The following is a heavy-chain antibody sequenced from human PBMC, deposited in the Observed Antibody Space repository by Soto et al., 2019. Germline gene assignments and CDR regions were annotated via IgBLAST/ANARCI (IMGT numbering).Heavy chain of an antibody. J-gene: IGHJ6*03. CDR2: FDPEDGET. CDR3: ASSGDYYYYMDV. V-gene: IGHV1-24*01. Sequence: ASVKVSCKVSGYTLTELSMHWVRQAPGKGLEWMGGFDPEDGETIYAQKFQGRVTMTEDTSTDTAYMELSSLRSEDTAVYYCASSGDYYYYMDVWGKGTTVTVSS. D-gene: IGHD3-10*01. CDR1: GYTLTELS.